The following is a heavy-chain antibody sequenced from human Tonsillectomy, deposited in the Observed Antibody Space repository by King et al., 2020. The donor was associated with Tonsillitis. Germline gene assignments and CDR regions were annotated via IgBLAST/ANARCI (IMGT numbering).Heavy chain of an antibody. V-gene: IGHV1-24*01. CDR1: GYTLNELS. J-gene: IGHJ3*02. CDR3: ATGYSNGWSFAFDI. Sequence: VQLVQSGAEVKKPGASVKVSCKVSGYTLNELSMHWVRQAPGKGLEWMGVFDSEYGETIYAQKFHGRVTMTEDTSTDTAYMELSSLRSEDTAVYYCATGYSNGWSFAFDIWGQGTMVTVSS. D-gene: IGHD6-19*01. CDR2: FDSEYGET.